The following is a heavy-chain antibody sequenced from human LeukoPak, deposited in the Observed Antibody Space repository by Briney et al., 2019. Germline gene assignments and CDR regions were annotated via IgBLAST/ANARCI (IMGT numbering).Heavy chain of an antibody. CDR1: GFPFSSYW. D-gene: IGHD5-24*01. J-gene: IGHJ4*02. Sequence: GGSLRLSCVASGFPFSSYWMTWVRQAPGKGLEWVVNIKQDGSKKSYVDSVKGRFTISRDNAKNSLYLQMNSLRAEDTAIYYCTRVGYIDEGIDYWGQGTLVAVSS. CDR2: IKQDGSKK. CDR3: TRVGYIDEGIDY. V-gene: IGHV3-7*04.